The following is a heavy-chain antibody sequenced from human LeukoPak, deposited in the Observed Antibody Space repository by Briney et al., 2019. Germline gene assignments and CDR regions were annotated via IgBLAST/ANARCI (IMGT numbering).Heavy chain of an antibody. CDR1: GDSISSGDYY. D-gene: IGHD3-22*01. CDR2: ISSSGST. CDR3: ARGPYSYDSSCAFDI. J-gene: IGHJ3*02. V-gene: IGHV4-61*02. Sequence: SETLSLTCTVSGDSISSGDYYWSWIRQPAGKGLEWNGRISSSGSTNYNPSLKSRVTISVDTSKNQFSLKLSSVTAADTAVYFCARGPYSYDSSCAFDIWGQGTMVTVSS.